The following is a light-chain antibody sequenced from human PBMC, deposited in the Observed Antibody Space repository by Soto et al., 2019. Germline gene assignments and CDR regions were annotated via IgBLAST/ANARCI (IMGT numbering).Light chain of an antibody. CDR2: EVS. CDR1: SSDVGGYDY. Sequence: QSALTQPPSASGSPGQSVTISCTGTSSDVGGYDYVSWYQQHPGQAPKLIIYEVSKRPSGVPHRFSGSKSGNTASLTVSGLQADDEADYYCSSYAGSVLFGGGTKLTVL. CDR3: SSYAGSVL. J-gene: IGLJ2*01. V-gene: IGLV2-8*01.